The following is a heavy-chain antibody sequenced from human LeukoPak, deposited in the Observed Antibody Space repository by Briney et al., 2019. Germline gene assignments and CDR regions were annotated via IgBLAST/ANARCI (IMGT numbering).Heavy chain of an antibody. D-gene: IGHD2-2*01. Sequence: SETLSLTCTVSGGSISSSSYYWGWIRQPPGKGLEWIGYIYYSGSTNYNPSLKSRVTISVDTSKNQFSLRLSSVTAADTAVYYCARDQEAYCSSTSCYEYSYYMDVWGKGTTVTISS. V-gene: IGHV4-61*01. J-gene: IGHJ6*03. CDR1: GGSISSSSYY. CDR2: IYYSGST. CDR3: ARDQEAYCSSTSCYEYSYYMDV.